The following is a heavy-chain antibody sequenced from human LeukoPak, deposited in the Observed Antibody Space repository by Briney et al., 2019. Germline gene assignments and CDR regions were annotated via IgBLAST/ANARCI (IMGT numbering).Heavy chain of an antibody. Sequence: GGSLRLSCAASGFTFSSYSMNWVRQAPGKGLEWVSVIYSGGSTYYADSVKGRFTISRHNSKNTLYLQMNSLRAEDTAVYYCARTLGAHDAFDIWGQGTMVTVSS. V-gene: IGHV3-53*04. J-gene: IGHJ3*02. CDR1: GFTFSSYS. CDR2: IYSGGST. CDR3: ARTLGAHDAFDI. D-gene: IGHD3-16*01.